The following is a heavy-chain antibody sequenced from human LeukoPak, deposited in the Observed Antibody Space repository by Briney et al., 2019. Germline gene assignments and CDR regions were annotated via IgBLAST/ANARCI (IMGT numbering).Heavy chain of an antibody. V-gene: IGHV4-59*01. Sequence: SETLSLTCTVSGGSISSYYWSWIRQPPGKGLEWIGYIYYSGSTNYNPSLKSRVTISLDTSKNQFSLKLSSVTAADAAVYYCARDRSRDGYNLAYWGQGTLVTVSS. D-gene: IGHD5-24*01. J-gene: IGHJ4*02. CDR3: ARDRSRDGYNLAY. CDR1: GGSISSYY. CDR2: IYYSGST.